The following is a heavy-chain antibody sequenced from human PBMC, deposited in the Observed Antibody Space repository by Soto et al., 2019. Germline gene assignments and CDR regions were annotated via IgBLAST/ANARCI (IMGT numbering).Heavy chain of an antibody. V-gene: IGHV1-18*04. J-gene: IGHJ4*02. CDR3: ARRDSHGYFRYFDN. Sequence: QDQLVQSGGEVTKPGASVKVSCKASGYTFTSYGISWVRQAPGQGLEWMGWISVYSGNTKYAEKFQGRVTLTTETSTSTAYMELRSLASDDTAVYYCARRDSHGYFRYFDNWGQGTLVTVSS. CDR2: ISVYSGNT. CDR1: GYTFTSYG. D-gene: IGHD4-17*01.